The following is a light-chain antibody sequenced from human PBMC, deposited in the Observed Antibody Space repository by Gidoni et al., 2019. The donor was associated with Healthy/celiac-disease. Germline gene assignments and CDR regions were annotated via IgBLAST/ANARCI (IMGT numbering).Light chain of an antibody. CDR2: LGS. CDR3: MQALQTRT. J-gene: IGKJ2*01. CDR1: QSLLHSNGYNS. V-gene: IGKV2-28*01. Sequence: DIVMTQSPLSLPVTPGEPASISCRSSQSLLHSNGYNSLDWYLQKPGQSPQLLIYLGSNRASGVPDRCSGSGSGTDFTLKISRVEAEDVGVYYCMQALQTRTFGQGTKLEIK.